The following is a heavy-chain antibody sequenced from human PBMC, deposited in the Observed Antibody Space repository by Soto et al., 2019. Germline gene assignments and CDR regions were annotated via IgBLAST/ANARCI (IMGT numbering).Heavy chain of an antibody. D-gene: IGHD3-3*01. Sequence: GASVKFSCKASGYTFTSYAMHWVRQAPGQRLEWMGWINAGNGNTKYSQKFQGRVTITRDTSASTAYMELSSLRSEDTAVYYCARDHPSTIFGVVIIGNWFDPWGQGTLVTVSS. CDR3: ARDHPSTIFGVVIIGNWFDP. J-gene: IGHJ5*02. V-gene: IGHV1-3*01. CDR1: GYTFTSYA. CDR2: INAGNGNT.